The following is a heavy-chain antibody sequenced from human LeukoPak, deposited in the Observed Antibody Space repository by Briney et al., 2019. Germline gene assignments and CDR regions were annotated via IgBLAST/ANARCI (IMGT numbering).Heavy chain of an antibody. J-gene: IGHJ4*02. CDR3: AKVSYGDYWDYFDY. D-gene: IGHD4-17*01. V-gene: IGHV3-43*01. CDR2: ISWDGGST. Sequence: PXGSXXXXXXASGFTFDDXTXXXVRXAPGXGPXGXSLISWDGGSTYYADSVKGRFTISRDNSKNSLYLQMNSLRTEDTALYYCAKVSYGDYWDYFDYWGQGTLVTVSS. CDR1: GFTFDDXT.